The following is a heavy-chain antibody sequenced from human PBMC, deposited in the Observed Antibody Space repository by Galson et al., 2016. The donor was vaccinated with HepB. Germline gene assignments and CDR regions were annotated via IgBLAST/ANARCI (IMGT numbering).Heavy chain of an antibody. CDR3: AKELVRSAFDI. CDR1: GFTFSTSG. D-gene: IGHD3-10*01. J-gene: IGHJ3*02. Sequence: SLRLSCAGSGFTFSTSGLNWVRQAPGKGLQWISYISSSISTIYYADSVRGRFTISRDNAKNSVYLQMNNLRDEDTGVYYCAKELVRSAFDIWGQGTMVIASS. V-gene: IGHV3-48*02. CDR2: ISSSISTI.